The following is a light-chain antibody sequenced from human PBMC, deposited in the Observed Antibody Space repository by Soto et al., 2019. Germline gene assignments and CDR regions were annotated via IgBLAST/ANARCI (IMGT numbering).Light chain of an antibody. CDR3: CSYAGSYTLV. CDR2: DVS. V-gene: IGLV2-11*01. Sequence: QSVLTQPRSVSGSPGQSVTISCTGTSSDVGAYNYVSWYQQHPGKVPKLMIYDVSRRPSGVPDRFSGSKSGNTASLTISGLQADDEVDYYCCSYAGSYTLVFGGGTKLTVL. J-gene: IGLJ3*02. CDR1: SSDVGAYNY.